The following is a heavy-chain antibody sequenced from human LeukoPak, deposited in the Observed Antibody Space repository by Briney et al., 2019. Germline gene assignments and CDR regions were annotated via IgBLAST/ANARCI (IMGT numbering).Heavy chain of an antibody. CDR3: ARRTTVSDY. V-gene: IGHV3-48*03. Sequence: GGSLRLSCAASGFTFSSYEMNWVRQAPGKGLEWVSYISSSGSTIYYADSVKGRFTISRDNAKNSLYLQMNSLRAEDTAVYYCARRTTVSDYWGQGTLVTVSS. D-gene: IGHD4-17*01. CDR1: GFTFSSYE. CDR2: ISSSGSTI. J-gene: IGHJ4*02.